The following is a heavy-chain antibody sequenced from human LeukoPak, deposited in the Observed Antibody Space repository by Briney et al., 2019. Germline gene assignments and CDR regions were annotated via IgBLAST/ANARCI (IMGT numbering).Heavy chain of an antibody. CDR3: ARVQGSGQPRWY. CDR2: IYSDDST. CDR1: GFTVNSNY. Sequence: GGSLRLSCAASGFTVNSNYMSWVRQAPGKGLEWVSVIYSDDSTYYADSVKGRFTISRDNSKNTLYLQMNSLRAEDTAVYYCARVQGSGQPRWYWGQGTLVTVSS. V-gene: IGHV3-66*01. J-gene: IGHJ4*02. D-gene: IGHD2-15*01.